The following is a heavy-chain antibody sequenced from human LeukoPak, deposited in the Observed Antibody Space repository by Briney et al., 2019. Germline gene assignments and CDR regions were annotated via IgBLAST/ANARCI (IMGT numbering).Heavy chain of an antibody. D-gene: IGHD2-15*01. Sequence: GGSLRLSCAASGFTFSSYWMHWVRQAPGKGLVWVSRINSDGSSTSYADSVKGRFTISRDNAKNTLYLQMNSLRAEDTAVYYCARGCSGGSCYLFDYWGQGTLVTVSS. J-gene: IGHJ4*02. V-gene: IGHV3-74*01. CDR1: GFTFSSYW. CDR3: ARGCSGGSCYLFDY. CDR2: INSDGSST.